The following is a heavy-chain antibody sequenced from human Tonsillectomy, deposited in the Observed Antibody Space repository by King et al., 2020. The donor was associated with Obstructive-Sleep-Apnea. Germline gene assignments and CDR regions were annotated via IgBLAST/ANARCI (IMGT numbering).Heavy chain of an antibody. CDR1: GGSFSGYY. V-gene: IGHV4-34*01. J-gene: IGHJ6*02. Sequence: VQLQQWGAGLLKPSETLSLTCAVYGGSFSGYYWSWIRQPPGKGLEWIGEINHSGSTNYNPSLKSRVTISVDTSKNQFSLKLSSVTAADTAVYYCARAYSGYPPGYYYYGMDVWGQGTTVTVSS. CDR3: ARAYSGYPPGYYYYGMDV. D-gene: IGHD5-12*01. CDR2: INHSGST.